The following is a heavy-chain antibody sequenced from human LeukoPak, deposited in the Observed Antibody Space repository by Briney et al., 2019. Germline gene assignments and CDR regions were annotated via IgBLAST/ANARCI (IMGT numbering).Heavy chain of an antibody. J-gene: IGHJ4*02. CDR2: INPGGGST. D-gene: IGHD4-23*01. Sequence: ASGKVSCKASGYTFISYYIHWVRQAPGQGLEWMGIINPGGGSTTYAQKFQGRVTMTRDTSTSTVYMELSSLRSEDTAIYYCARGGDNSYFDYWGQGTLVTVSS. CDR1: GYTFISYY. V-gene: IGHV1-46*01. CDR3: ARGGDNSYFDY.